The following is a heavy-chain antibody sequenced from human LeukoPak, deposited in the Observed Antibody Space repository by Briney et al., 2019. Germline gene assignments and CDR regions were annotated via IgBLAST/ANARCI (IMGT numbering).Heavy chain of an antibody. D-gene: IGHD5-12*01. CDR2: ISSTGGTI. Sequence: GGSLRLSCAASGFTFSSNSMNWVRQAPGKGLEWVSYISSTGGTIYYADSMKGRFTISRDNAKNSLYLQMNSLRAEDTAVYYCARTRPGEEWLRYFDYWGQGTLVTVSS. V-gene: IGHV3-48*04. J-gene: IGHJ4*02. CDR1: GFTFSSNS. CDR3: ARTRPGEEWLRYFDY.